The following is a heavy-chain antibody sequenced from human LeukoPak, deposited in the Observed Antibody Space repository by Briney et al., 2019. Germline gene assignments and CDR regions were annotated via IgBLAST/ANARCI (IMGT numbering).Heavy chain of an antibody. V-gene: IGHV4-39*01. CDR1: GGSISSSSYY. D-gene: IGHD2-2*01. Sequence: SETLSLTCTVSGGSISSSSYYWGWIRQPPGTGLEWIGSIYYSGSTYYNPSLRSRVTISVDTSKNQFSLKLSSVTAADTAVYYCASLGYCSSTSCRNYYYYGMDVWGQGTTVTVSS. J-gene: IGHJ6*02. CDR2: IYYSGST. CDR3: ASLGYCSSTSCRNYYYYGMDV.